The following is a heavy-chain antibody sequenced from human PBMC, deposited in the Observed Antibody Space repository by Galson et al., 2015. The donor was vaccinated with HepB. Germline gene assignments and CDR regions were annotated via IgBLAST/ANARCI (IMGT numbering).Heavy chain of an antibody. J-gene: IGHJ5*02. D-gene: IGHD2-2*01. Sequence: QSGAEVKKPGASVKVSCKASGGTFSSYAISWVRQAPGQGLEWMGGIIPIFGTANYAQKFQGRVTITADESTSTAYMELSSLRSEDTAVYYCALPYCSSTSCHNWFDPWGQGTLVTVSS. CDR2: IIPIFGTA. CDR1: GGTFSSYA. V-gene: IGHV1-69*13. CDR3: ALPYCSSTSCHNWFDP.